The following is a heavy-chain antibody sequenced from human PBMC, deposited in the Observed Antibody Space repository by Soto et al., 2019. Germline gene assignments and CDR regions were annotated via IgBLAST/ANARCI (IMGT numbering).Heavy chain of an antibody. CDR1: GGSIGGSNYF. D-gene: IGHD1-26*01. J-gene: IGHJ4*02. CDR2: IYSSGST. Sequence: PSETLSLTCTVSGGSIGGSNYFWGWIRQSPGTGLEWLGTIYSSGSTYYNPSLKSRITMSLDTSKNQFSLNLGSVTAADTAVYYCARVWYSGAYSSHWGQGTLVTVSS. V-gene: IGHV4-39*01. CDR3: ARVWYSGAYSSH.